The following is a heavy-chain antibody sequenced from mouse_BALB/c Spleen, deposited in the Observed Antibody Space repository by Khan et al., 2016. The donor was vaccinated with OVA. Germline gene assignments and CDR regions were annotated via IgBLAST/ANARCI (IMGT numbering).Heavy chain of an antibody. V-gene: IGHV1S81*02. Sequence: VQLQQFGAELVKTGASVKLFCKASGYTFSSYYLYWVKQRPGQGLEWIGEINPNNGDSNFNEKFKSKATLTVDKFSYTAYMQLSSLTSEDSAVYYCTRSGYGSFAYWGQGTLVTVSA. J-gene: IGHJ3*01. CDR1: GYTFSSYY. CDR2: INPNNGDS. D-gene: IGHD2-2*01. CDR3: TRSGYGSFAY.